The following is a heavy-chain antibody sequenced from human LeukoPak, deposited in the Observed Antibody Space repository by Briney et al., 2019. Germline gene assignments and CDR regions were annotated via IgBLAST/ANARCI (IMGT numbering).Heavy chain of an antibody. V-gene: IGHV4-34*01. CDR1: GGYFSGYY. CDR2: INHSGST. CDR3: ARFYGGYYYYYYMDV. J-gene: IGHJ6*03. Sequence: SETLSLTCAVYGGYFSGYYWSWIRQPPGKGLEWIGEINHSGSTNYNPSLKSRVTISVDTSKNQFSLKLSSVTAADTAVYYCARFYGGYYYYYYMDVWGKGTTVTISS. D-gene: IGHD3-16*01.